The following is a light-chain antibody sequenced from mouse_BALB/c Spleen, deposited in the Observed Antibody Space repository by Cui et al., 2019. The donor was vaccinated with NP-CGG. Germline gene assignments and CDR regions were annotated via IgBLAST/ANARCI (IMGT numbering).Light chain of an antibody. Sequence: QAVVTQDSATTTSPGKTVTLTCRSSTGAVTTNNYANWVQEKPDHLFTGLIGGTNNRAPGVPARFSGSLIGDKAALTITGAQTEDEAIYFCALWYSNHWVFGGGTKLTVL. CDR1: TGAVTTNNY. CDR3: ALWYSNHWV. V-gene: IGLV1*01. CDR2: GTN. J-gene: IGLJ1*01.